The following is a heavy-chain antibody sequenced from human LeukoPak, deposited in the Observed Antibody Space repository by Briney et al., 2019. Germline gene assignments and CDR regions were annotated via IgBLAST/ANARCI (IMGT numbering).Heavy chain of an antibody. CDR1: GYTFTSYG. D-gene: IGHD6-19*01. CDR3: ASYPRYSSSPPFDY. J-gene: IGHJ4*02. CDR2: INPNTGGT. V-gene: IGHV1-2*06. Sequence: AASVKVSCKASGYTFTSYGFSWVRQAPGQGLEWMGRINPNTGGTNYAQKFQGRVTMTRDTTISTAYMELSRLTSDDTAVYYCASYPRYSSSPPFDYWGQGTLVTVSS.